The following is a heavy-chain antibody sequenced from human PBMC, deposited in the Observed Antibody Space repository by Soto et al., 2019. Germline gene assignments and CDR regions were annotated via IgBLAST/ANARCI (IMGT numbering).Heavy chain of an antibody. CDR3: ARYHSYYCMDV. Sequence: QVQLVQSGAEVRKPGASVKVSCKASGYTFTTYDINWVRQATGQGLEWMGWMNPNSGNTVYAQKFQGRVTMTRNTSINTAYMELTSLTSDDTAVYYCARYHSYYCMDVWGQGTTVTVSS. CDR1: GYTFTTYD. CDR2: MNPNSGNT. V-gene: IGHV1-8*01. J-gene: IGHJ6*02.